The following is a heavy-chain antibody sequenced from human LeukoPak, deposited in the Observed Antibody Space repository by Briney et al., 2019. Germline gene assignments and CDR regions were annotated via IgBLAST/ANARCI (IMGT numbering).Heavy chain of an antibody. Sequence: GGSLRLSCAASGFTFTDAWMGWVHQAPGRGLEWVGRIKSKARGGTTDYAAPVKGRFTIARDDSKDTLDLQMNSLKTEDTAVYYCTTDHFNWGRGTLVTVSS. V-gene: IGHV3-15*01. J-gene: IGHJ4*02. CDR1: GFTFTDAW. CDR2: IKSKARGGTT. CDR3: TTDHFN.